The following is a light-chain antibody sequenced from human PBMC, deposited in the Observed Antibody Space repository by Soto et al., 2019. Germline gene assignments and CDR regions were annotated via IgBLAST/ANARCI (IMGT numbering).Light chain of an antibody. V-gene: IGLV2-14*01. CDR1: SSDVGGYNY. CDR2: EVS. CDR3: SSYTSISTYV. Sequence: QSALTQPASVSGSPGQSITISCTGTSSDVGGYNYVSWYQQHPGKAPKIMIYEVSNRPSGVSNRFSGSKSGNTASLTITGLQAEDAADYYCSSYTSISTYVFGTGTKLTVL. J-gene: IGLJ1*01.